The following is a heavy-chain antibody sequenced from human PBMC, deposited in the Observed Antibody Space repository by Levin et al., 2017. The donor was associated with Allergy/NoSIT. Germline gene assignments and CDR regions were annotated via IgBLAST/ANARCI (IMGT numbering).Heavy chain of an antibody. V-gene: IGHV7-4-1*02. CDR2: INTNTGNP. J-gene: IGHJ5*02. CDR1: GYTFTSYA. Sequence: ASVKVSCKASGYTFTSYAMNWVRQAPGQGLEWMGWINTNTGNPTYAQGFTGRFVFSLDTSVSTAYLQISSLKAEDTAVYYCAREPDYSSSSQHNWFDPWGQGTLVTVSS. D-gene: IGHD6-6*01. CDR3: AREPDYSSSSQHNWFDP.